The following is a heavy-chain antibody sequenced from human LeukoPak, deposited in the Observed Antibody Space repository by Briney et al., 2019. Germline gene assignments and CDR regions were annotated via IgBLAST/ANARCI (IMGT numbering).Heavy chain of an antibody. CDR1: GGSISSYY. CDR2: VFYSGST. J-gene: IGHJ5*02. V-gene: IGHV4-59*01. Sequence: PSETLSLTCTVSGGSISSYYWTWIRQPPGKGLELIGYVFYSGSTNYNPSLKSRVTISADTSKNQFSLKLSSVTAADTAMYYCAREGRGGNWFDPWGQGTLVTVSS. CDR3: AREGRGGNWFDP. D-gene: IGHD5-24*01.